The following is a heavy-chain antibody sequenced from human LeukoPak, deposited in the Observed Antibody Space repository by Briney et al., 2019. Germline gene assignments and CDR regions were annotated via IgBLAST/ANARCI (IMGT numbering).Heavy chain of an antibody. CDR3: AVDGYSGSPEDPYYFDY. CDR2: IYYSGST. V-gene: IGHV4-39*07. J-gene: IGHJ4*02. CDR1: GGSISSRSYY. D-gene: IGHD1-26*01. Sequence: PSETLSLTCTVSGGSISSRSYYWGWIRQPPGKGLEWIGSIYYSGSTYYNPSLKSRVTISVDTSKNQFSLKLSSVTAADTAVYYCAVDGYSGSPEDPYYFDYWGQGTLVTVSS.